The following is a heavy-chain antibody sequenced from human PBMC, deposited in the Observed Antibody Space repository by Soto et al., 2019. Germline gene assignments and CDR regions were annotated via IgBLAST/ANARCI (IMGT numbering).Heavy chain of an antibody. Sequence: LTCAVSGGSISSGGYSWSWIRQPPGKGLEWIGEINHSGSTNYNPSLKSRVTISVDTPKNQLSLKLTSVTAADTAVYYCARLTFYDILTGNYYYYGMDVWGQGTTVTVSS. CDR2: INHSGST. J-gene: IGHJ6*02. CDR3: ARLTFYDILTGNYYYYGMDV. V-gene: IGHV4-30-2*01. CDR1: GGSISSGGYS. D-gene: IGHD3-9*01.